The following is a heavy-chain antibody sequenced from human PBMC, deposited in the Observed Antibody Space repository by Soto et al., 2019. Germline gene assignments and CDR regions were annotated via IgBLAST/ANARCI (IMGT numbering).Heavy chain of an antibody. CDR2: IYYSGST. V-gene: IGHV4-39*01. CDR1: GGSISSSSYY. CDR3: ARNRRDGYNSVY. Sequence: PSETLSLTCTVSGGSISSSSYYWGWIRQPPGKGLEWIGSIYYSGSTYYNPSLKSRVTISVDTSKNQFSLKLSSVTAADTAVYYCARNRRDGYNSVYWGQGTLVTVSS. D-gene: IGHD5-12*01. J-gene: IGHJ4*02.